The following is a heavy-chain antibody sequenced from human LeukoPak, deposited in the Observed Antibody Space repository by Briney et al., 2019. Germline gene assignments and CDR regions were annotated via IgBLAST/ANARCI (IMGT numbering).Heavy chain of an antibody. Sequence: TGGSLRLSCAASGVTFSSYWMSWVRQAPGKGLEWVANIKQDGSEKYYVDSVKGRFTISRDNAKNSLYLQMNSLRAEDTAVYYCARHPEWEPWDYWGQGTLVTVSS. CDR2: IKQDGSEK. D-gene: IGHD1-26*01. CDR1: GVTFSSYW. V-gene: IGHV3-7*01. J-gene: IGHJ4*02. CDR3: ARHPEWEPWDY.